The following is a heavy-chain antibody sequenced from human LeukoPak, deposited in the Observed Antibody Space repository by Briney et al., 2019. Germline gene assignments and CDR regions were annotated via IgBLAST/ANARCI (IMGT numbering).Heavy chain of an antibody. CDR1: GYTSTSYG. CDR3: ARELEGSWTGQADYYYYYMDV. Sequence: ASVTVSFKASGYTSTSYGISWVRQAPGQGLEWMGWISAYNGNTNYAQKLQGRVTMTTDTSTSTAYMELRSLRSDDTAVYYCARELEGSWTGQADYYYYYMDVWGKGTTVTVSS. V-gene: IGHV1-18*01. CDR2: ISAYNGNT. J-gene: IGHJ6*03. D-gene: IGHD6-13*01.